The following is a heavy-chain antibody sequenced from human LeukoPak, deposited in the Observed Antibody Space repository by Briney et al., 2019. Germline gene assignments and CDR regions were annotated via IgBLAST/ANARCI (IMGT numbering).Heavy chain of an antibody. V-gene: IGHV1-18*01. D-gene: IGHD6-13*01. CDR3: ARDNPIAAAGTLDY. Sequence: ASVRVSCKASGYTFTSFAITWVRQAPGQGLEWMGWISAYIGNAKYGEKLQGRVTLTTDTSTSTAYMELRSLRSDDTAVYYCARDNPIAAAGTLDYWGQGTLVTVSS. CDR1: GYTFTSFA. J-gene: IGHJ4*02. CDR2: ISAYIGNA.